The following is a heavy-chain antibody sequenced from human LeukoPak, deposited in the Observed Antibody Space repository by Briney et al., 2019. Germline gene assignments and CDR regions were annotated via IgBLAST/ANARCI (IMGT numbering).Heavy chain of an antibody. D-gene: IGHD1-1*01. CDR2: IGIDSGNT. Sequence: GGSLSLSCTASGLPFNEYSMNWVRQAPAKGVEWISYIGIDSGNTKYADSVRGRFTISADKAKNSLYLQMNSLRDEDTAVYDCARDHNYAFDNWGQGTLVSVAS. J-gene: IGHJ4*02. CDR3: ARDHNYAFDN. CDR1: GLPFNEYS. V-gene: IGHV3-48*02.